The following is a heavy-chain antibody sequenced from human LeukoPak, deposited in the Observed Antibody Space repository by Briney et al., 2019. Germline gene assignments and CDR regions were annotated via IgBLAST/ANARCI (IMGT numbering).Heavy chain of an antibody. J-gene: IGHJ4*02. CDR2: ISYDGSNK. CDR3: ARIKGHVDY. Sequence: PGRSLRLSCAASGFTFSSYGMHWVRQAPGKGLEWVAVISYDGSNKYYADSVKGRFTISRDNSKNTLYLQMNSLRAEDTAVYYSARIKGHVDYWGQGTLVTVSS. V-gene: IGHV3-30*03. CDR1: GFTFSSYG.